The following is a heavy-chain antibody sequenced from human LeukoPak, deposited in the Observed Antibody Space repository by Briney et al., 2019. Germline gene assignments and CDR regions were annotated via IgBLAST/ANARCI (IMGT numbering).Heavy chain of an antibody. J-gene: IGHJ4*02. CDR2: INPNSGGT. CDR1: GYSFTGYN. CDR3: ARAYSSGWPDY. D-gene: IGHD6-19*01. Sequence: GASVKVSCKTSGYSFTGYNIHWVRQTPGQGLEWVGWINPNSGGTNYAQKFQGRVTMTRDTSISTAYMELSRLRSDDTAVYYCARAYSSGWPDYWGQGTLVTVSS. V-gene: IGHV1-2*02.